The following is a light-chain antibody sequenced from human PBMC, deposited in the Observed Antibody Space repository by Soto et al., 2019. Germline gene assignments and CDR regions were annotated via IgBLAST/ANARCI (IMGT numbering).Light chain of an antibody. J-gene: IGKJ1*01. CDR1: QSVSSY. Sequence: EIVLTQSPATLSLSPGERATLSCRASQSVSSYFAWYQQKPGQAPMLLIYDASNRATGIPARFSGSGSGTDFTLTISSLDPEDFAVYYCQQRGNWPLTFGQGTKVEIK. V-gene: IGKV3-11*01. CDR3: QQRGNWPLT. CDR2: DAS.